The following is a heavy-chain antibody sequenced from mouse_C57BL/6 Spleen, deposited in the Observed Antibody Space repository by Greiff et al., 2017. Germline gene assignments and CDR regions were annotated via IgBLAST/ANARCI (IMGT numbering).Heavy chain of an antibody. CDR2: IYPGGGYT. CDR1: GYTFTNYW. J-gene: IGHJ4*01. Sequence: QVQLQQSGAELVRPGTSVKMSCKASGYTFTNYWIGWAKQRPGHGLEWIGDIYPGGGYTNYNEKFKGKATLTADKSSSTAYMQFSRLTSEDSAIYYGARSSGYDAMDYWGQGTSVTVSS. V-gene: IGHV1-63*01. D-gene: IGHD3-2*02. CDR3: ARSSGYDAMDY.